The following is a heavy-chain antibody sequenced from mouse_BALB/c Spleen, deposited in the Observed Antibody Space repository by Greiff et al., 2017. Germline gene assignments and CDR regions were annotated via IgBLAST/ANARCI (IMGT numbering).Heavy chain of an antibody. CDR2: IYPGNSDT. J-gene: IGHJ4*01. CDR3: TRYYRYDEGDAMDY. D-gene: IGHD2-14*01. V-gene: IGHV1-5*01. CDR1: GFNIKDTY. Sequence: EVQLQQSGAELVKPGASVKLSCTASGFNIKDTYMHWVKQRPGQGLEWIGAIYPGNSDTSYNQKFKGKAKLTAVTSTSTAYMELSSLTNEDSAVYYCTRYYRYDEGDAMDYWGQGTSVTVSS.